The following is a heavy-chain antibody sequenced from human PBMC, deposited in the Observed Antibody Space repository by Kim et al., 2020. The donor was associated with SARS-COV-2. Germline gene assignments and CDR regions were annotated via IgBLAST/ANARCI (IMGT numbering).Heavy chain of an antibody. J-gene: IGHJ6*02. D-gene: IGHD1-26*01. CDR3: TTNLVGASVSYYYYGMDV. CDR1: GFTFSNAW. CDR2: IKSKTDGGTT. Sequence: GGSLRLSCAASGFTFSNAWMSWVRQAPGKGLEWVGRIKSKTDGGTTDYAAPVKGRFTISRDDSKNTLYLQMNSLKTEDTAVYYCTTNLVGASVSYYYYGMDVWGQGTTVTVSS. V-gene: IGHV3-15*01.